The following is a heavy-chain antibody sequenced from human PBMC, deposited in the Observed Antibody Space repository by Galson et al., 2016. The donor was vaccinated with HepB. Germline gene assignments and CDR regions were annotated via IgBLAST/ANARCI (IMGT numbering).Heavy chain of an antibody. D-gene: IGHD6-19*01. V-gene: IGHV3-23*01. J-gene: IGHJ3*02. Sequence: CLRLACAASGSTFSSYAMSWVRQAPGKGLEWVSTSSGSGYNTDYADSGKVRFTISRDNSKNTLYLQMNSLRAEDTAVYYCAKSQPGYSSGWYTLPIDAFDIWGQGTMVTVSS. CDR1: GSTFSSYA. CDR3: AKSQPGYSSGWYTLPIDAFDI. CDR2: SSGSGYNT.